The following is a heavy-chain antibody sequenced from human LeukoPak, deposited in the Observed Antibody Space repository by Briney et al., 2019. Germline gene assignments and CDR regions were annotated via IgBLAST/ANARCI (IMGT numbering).Heavy chain of an antibody. CDR2: IYPGDSDT. CDR3: ARHRPTRGYSYVDY. J-gene: IGHJ4*02. D-gene: IGHD5-18*01. Sequence: GGSLKISCQGSGYSFTSYWIGWVRQMPGKGLEWMGIIYPGDSDTRYSPSFQGQVTISADKSISTAYLQWSSLKASDTAMYYCARHRPTRGYSYVDYWGQGTLVTVSS. V-gene: IGHV5-51*01. CDR1: GYSFTSYW.